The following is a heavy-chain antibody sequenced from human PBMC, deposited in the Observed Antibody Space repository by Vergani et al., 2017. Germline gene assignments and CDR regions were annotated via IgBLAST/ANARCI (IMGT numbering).Heavy chain of an antibody. D-gene: IGHD2-15*01. CDR1: GYNFTNYA. CDR2: SNSNSGNP. J-gene: IGHJ5*02. Sequence: QVQLVQSGAEVKKPGASVKVSCRASGYNFTNYALNWVRQAPGQGLEWMGWSNSNSGNPTYTQGFKGRFVFSLDSSVSTSYLQINSLQPEDTAVYYCVRTRSGSXTGGSCYSGWFDPWGQGTLVTVSS. CDR3: VRTRSGSXTGGSCYSGWFDP. V-gene: IGHV7-4-1*02.